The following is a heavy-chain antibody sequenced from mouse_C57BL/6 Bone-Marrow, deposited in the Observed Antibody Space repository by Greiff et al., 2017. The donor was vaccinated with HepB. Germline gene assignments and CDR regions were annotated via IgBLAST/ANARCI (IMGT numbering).Heavy chain of an antibody. CDR2: IRSKSNNYAT. Sequence: EVKLVESGGGLVQPKGSLKLSCAASGFSFNTYAMNWVRQAPGKGLEWVARIRSKSNNYATYYADSVKDRFTISRDDSEIMLYLQMNNLKTEDTAMYYCVRHESSYDYEDYYAMDYWGQGTSVTVSS. V-gene: IGHV10-1*01. CDR3: VRHESSYDYEDYYAMDY. CDR1: GFSFNTYA. J-gene: IGHJ4*01. D-gene: IGHD2-4*01.